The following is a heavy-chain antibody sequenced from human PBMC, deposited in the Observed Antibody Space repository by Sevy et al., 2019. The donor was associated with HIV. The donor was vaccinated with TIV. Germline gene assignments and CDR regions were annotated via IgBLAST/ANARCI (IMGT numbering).Heavy chain of an antibody. V-gene: IGHV3-13*01. CDR3: ASDAKGSGYYGYYYYGMDV. Sequence: GGSLRLSCAASGFTFSSYDMHWVRQATGKGLEWVSAIGTAGDTYYQGSLKGGFTISRENATNSWYLQVNSLRAGDMAVYYCASDAKGSGYYGYYYYGMDVWGQGTTVTVSS. CDR1: GFTFSSYD. D-gene: IGHD3-22*01. J-gene: IGHJ6*02. CDR2: IGTAGDT.